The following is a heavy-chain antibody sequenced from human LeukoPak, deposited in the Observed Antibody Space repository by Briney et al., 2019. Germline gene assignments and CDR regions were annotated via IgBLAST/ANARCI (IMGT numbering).Heavy chain of an antibody. CDR3: ASRSPHIGMTNGAYYYYYGMDV. D-gene: IGHD3-16*02. CDR1: GGSISSYY. J-gene: IGHJ6*02. V-gene: IGHV4-4*07. Sequence: SETLSLTCTGSGGSISSYYWSWIRQPAGKGLEWIGRIYTSGSTNYNPSLKSRVTMSVDTSKNQFSLKLSSVTAADTAVYYCASRSPHIGMTNGAYYYYYGMDVWGQGTTVTVSS. CDR2: IYTSGST.